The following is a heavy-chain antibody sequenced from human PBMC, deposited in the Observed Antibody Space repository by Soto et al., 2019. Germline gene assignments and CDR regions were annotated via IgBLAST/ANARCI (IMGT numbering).Heavy chain of an antibody. Sequence: QITLKESGPPLVKPTQTLTLTCSFSGFSLTTDGVGVGWVRQPPGEALEWLALIYWDDDERYSPSLKTRLTITKDPSKNQVVLIITNMAPVDTATYYCAHSRNLITEDAQVGDFDYWGQGTLVTVSS. D-gene: IGHD3-10*01. CDR1: GFSLTTDGVG. V-gene: IGHV2-5*02. CDR3: AHSRNLITEDAQVGDFDY. J-gene: IGHJ4*02. CDR2: IYWDDDE.